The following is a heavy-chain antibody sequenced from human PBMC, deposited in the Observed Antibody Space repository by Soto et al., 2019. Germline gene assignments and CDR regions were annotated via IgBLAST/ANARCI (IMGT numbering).Heavy chain of an antibody. CDR3: ARVPIWCGSSSCYTEGFDS. CDR1: GFVFSDYA. J-gene: IGHJ4*02. Sequence: EVQLLDSGGGWVQPGGSLRLSCVASGFVFSDYAMSWVRQAPGKGLEWVSAISAGGSDTYYADSVKGRFTVSRVYSESALYLQMNTLRAEDTAIYYCARVPIWCGSSSCYTEGFDSWGQGTLVTVSS. CDR2: ISAGGSDT. V-gene: IGHV3-23*01. D-gene: IGHD2-2*01.